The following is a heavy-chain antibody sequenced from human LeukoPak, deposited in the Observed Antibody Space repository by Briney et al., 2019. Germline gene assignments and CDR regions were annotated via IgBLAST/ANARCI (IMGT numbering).Heavy chain of an antibody. CDR1: GFTFSTYY. V-gene: IGHV3-7*01. J-gene: IGHJ4*02. CDR3: ARERYCTSTTCYVGVPFDY. CDR2: VKQDGSEN. D-gene: IGHD2-2*01. Sequence: GGSLRLSCAASGFTFSTYYMSWVRQAPGKGLEGVAGVKQDGSENYYVDSVKGRFTISRDNSKNSLYLHMNSLRAEDTAVYFCARERYCTSTTCYVGVPFDYWGQGTLVTVAS.